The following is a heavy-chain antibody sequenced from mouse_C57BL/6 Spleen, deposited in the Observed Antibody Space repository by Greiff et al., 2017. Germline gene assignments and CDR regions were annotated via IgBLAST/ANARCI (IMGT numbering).Heavy chain of an antibody. CDR3: ATYYAGSSENGLAY. Sequence: QVQLQQPGAELVKPGASVKMSCKASGYTFTSYWITWVKQRPGQGLEWIGDIYPSSGSTNYNEKFKSKATLTVDTSSSTAYMQLSSLTSEASAVLYYATYYAGSSENGLAYWGQGTLVTVSA. V-gene: IGHV1-55*01. J-gene: IGHJ4*01. CDR1: GYTFTSYW. D-gene: IGHD1-1*01. CDR2: IYPSSGST.